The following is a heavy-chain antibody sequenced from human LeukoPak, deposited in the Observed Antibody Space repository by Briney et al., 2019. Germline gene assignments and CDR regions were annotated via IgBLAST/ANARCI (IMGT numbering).Heavy chain of an antibody. Sequence: GGSLRLSCAASGFTVSYNYMSWVRQAPGKGLEWVSVIYSGGSTYYAESVNGRFIIYGDISKNTLYFQMNSLTAEDTAVYYCASSPPRYLGYFDYWGQGTLVTVSS. V-gene: IGHV3-53*01. J-gene: IGHJ4*02. CDR2: IYSGGST. CDR1: GFTVSYNY. D-gene: IGHD3-9*01. CDR3: ASSPPRYLGYFDY.